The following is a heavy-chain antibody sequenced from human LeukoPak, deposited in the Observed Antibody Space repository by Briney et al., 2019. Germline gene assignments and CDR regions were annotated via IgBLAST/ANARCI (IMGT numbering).Heavy chain of an antibody. CDR2: ITTYNGNT. V-gene: IGHV1-18*01. J-gene: IGHJ5*02. Sequence: ASVKVSCKASGYTFTSYGITWVRRAPGQGLEWMGWITTYNGNTYYAQKLQGRVTMTADTSTSTAYMELRSLRSDDTAVYYCARLSPPIASFCSGGTCYSGGFDTWGQGTLVTVSS. CDR3: ARLSPPIASFCSGGTCYSGGFDT. D-gene: IGHD2-15*01. CDR1: GYTFTSYG.